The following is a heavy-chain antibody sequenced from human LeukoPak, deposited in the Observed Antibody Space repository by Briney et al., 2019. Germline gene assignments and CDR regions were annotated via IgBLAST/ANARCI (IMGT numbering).Heavy chain of an antibody. Sequence: PGGSLRLSCAASGITFSSYGMSWVRRAPGKGLEWVSATSSSDAGKYYADSVRGRFTISRDNSRNTMYLQMNSLRAEDAAVYYCAKAPVTSCRGAFCYPFDSWGQGTVVTVSS. CDR2: TSSSDAGK. CDR3: AKAPVTSCRGAFCYPFDS. J-gene: IGHJ4*02. CDR1: GITFSSYG. V-gene: IGHV3-23*01. D-gene: IGHD2-15*01.